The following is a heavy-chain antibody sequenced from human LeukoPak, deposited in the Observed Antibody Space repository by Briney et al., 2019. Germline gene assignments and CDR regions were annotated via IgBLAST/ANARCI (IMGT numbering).Heavy chain of an antibody. CDR3: ARADGRGPRGHFDF. V-gene: IGHV3-11*05. D-gene: IGHD5-24*01. J-gene: IGHJ4*02. Sequence: GGSLRLSCAASGLGFSDFYMSWSLQAPGKGLEWISYISNSGSYTAYADSVQGRFTISRDNAKNSVYLQMNSLRAEDTAVYYCARADGRGPRGHFDFWGQGALVSVSS. CDR1: GLGFSDFY. CDR2: ISNSGSYT.